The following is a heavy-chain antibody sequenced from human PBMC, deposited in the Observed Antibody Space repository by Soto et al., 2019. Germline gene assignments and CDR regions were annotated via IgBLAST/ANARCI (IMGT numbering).Heavy chain of an antibody. J-gene: IGHJ6*02. CDR1: GFTFRSYS. CDR3: AREGLRLLQTGMDG. CDR2: ISSSNRTI. V-gene: IGHV3-48*02. Sequence: PWGSLRLSCAASGFTFRSYSMTWFRQAPGKGLEWVSYISSSNRTINYADSVKGRFIISRDNAKNSLYLQMHSLRDEDTAVYYCAREGLRLLQTGMDGCVQGTTVTESS.